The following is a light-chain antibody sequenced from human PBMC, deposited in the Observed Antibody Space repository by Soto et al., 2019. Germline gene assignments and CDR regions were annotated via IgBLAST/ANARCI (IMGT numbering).Light chain of an antibody. Sequence: QSVLTQPPSASGTPGQKVSISCSGSSSNIGSNTVSWYQQLPGTAPKRLIFSNNQRLSGVPDRFSGSKSGTSASLAISGLQSEDEADYYCATWDGSLNAVLFGGGTKLTVL. CDR3: ATWDGSLNAVL. J-gene: IGLJ2*01. CDR2: SNN. V-gene: IGLV1-44*01. CDR1: SSNIGSNT.